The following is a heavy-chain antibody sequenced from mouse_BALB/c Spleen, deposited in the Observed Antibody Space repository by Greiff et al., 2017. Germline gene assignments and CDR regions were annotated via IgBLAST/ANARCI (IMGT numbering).Heavy chain of an antibody. J-gene: IGHJ3*01. Sequence: EVMLVESGGGLVKPGGSLKLSCAASGFTFSDYYMYWVRQTPEKRLEWVATISDGGSYTYYPDSVKGRFTISRDNAKNNLYLQMSSLKSEDTAMYYCARPPYDYDGGFAYWGQGTLVTVSA. D-gene: IGHD2-4*01. CDR3: ARPPYDYDGGFAY. CDR2: ISDGGSYT. V-gene: IGHV5-4*02. CDR1: GFTFSDYY.